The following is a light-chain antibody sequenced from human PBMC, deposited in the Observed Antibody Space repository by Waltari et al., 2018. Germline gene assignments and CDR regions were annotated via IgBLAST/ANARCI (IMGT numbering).Light chain of an antibody. J-gene: IGLJ2*01. CDR3: QSTDNSGTYVV. Sequence: SYELTQPPSVSVSPGQTARITCSGDALPKQYSFWYQQSSGQAPVVVIYKDTERPSGIPERFSGSSSGTRVTLTISGVQAEDEADYYCQSTDNSGTYVVFGGGTKLTVL. CDR1: ALPKQY. V-gene: IGLV3-25*03. CDR2: KDT.